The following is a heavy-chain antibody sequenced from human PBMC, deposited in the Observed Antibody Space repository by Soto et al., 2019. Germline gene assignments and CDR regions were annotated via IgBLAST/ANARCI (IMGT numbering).Heavy chain of an antibody. CDR2: IYYSGST. D-gene: IGHD3-10*01. J-gene: IGHJ6*03. Sequence: SETLSLTCTVSGGSISSSSYYWGWIRQPPGKGLEWIGSIYYSGSTYYNPSLKSRVTISVDTSKNQFSLKLSSVTAADTAVYYCARHQGHGSGSYYSYYYYYYYMDVWGKGTTVTVSS. CDR1: GGSISSSSYY. V-gene: IGHV4-39*01. CDR3: ARHQGHGSGSYYSYYYYYYYMDV.